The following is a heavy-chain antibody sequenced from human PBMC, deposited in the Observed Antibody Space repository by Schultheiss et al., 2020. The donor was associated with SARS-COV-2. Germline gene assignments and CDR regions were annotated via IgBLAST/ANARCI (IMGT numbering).Heavy chain of an antibody. CDR3: ARGAWDYGDDSHWYFDL. CDR2: INHSGST. J-gene: IGHJ2*01. V-gene: IGHV4-34*01. D-gene: IGHD4-17*01. CDR1: GGSFSGYY. Sequence: SETLSLTCAVYGGSFSGYYWSWIRQPPGKGLEWIGEINHSGSTNYNPSLKSRVTISVDKSKNQFSLKLSSVTAADTAVYYCARGAWDYGDDSHWYFDLWGRGTLVTVSS.